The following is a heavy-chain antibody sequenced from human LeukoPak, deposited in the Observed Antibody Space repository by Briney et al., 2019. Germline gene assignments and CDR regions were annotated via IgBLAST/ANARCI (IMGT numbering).Heavy chain of an antibody. CDR3: AKEGALNYYDSSGYFPNYFDY. Sequence: GGSLRLSCAASGFTFDDYAMHWVRQAPGKGLEWVSGISWNSGSIGYADSVKGRFTISRDNAKNSLYLQMNSLRAEDTALYYCAKEGALNYYDSSGYFPNYFDYWGQGTLATVSS. CDR1: GFTFDDYA. CDR2: ISWNSGSI. J-gene: IGHJ4*02. D-gene: IGHD3-22*01. V-gene: IGHV3-9*01.